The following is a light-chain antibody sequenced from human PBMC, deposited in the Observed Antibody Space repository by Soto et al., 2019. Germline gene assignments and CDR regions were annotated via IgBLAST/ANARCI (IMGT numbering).Light chain of an antibody. Sequence: QSVLTQPPSVSGAPWQRVTISCTGSSSNIGAGHAVNWYQQLPGTAPRVVIYSNNQRPSGVPDRFSGSKSGTSVSLAISGLQSEDEADYFCAAWDDSINGWLFGGGTKVTVL. CDR1: SSNIGAGHA. CDR2: SNN. J-gene: IGLJ3*02. CDR3: AAWDDSINGWL. V-gene: IGLV1-44*01.